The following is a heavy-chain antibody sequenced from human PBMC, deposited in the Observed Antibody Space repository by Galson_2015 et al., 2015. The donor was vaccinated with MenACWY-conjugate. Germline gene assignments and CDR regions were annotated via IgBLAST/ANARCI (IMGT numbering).Heavy chain of an antibody. CDR3: ARGVGSMVRGVPVMDV. D-gene: IGHD3-10*01. CDR2: IYYSGST. J-gene: IGHJ6*02. V-gene: IGHV4-59*12. Sequence: ETLSLTCTVSGGSISSSYWSWIRQPPGRGLEWIEYIYYSGSTNYNPSLKSRVTISVDTSKNQFSLKLSSVTAADTAVYYCARGVGSMVRGVPVMDVWGQGTTVTVSS. CDR1: GGSISSSY.